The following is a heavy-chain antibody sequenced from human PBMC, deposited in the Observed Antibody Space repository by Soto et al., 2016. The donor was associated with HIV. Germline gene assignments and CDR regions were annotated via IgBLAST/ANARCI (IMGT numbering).Heavy chain of an antibody. CDR2: ISYDGSNK. CDR1: GFTFSSYA. Sequence: VQLVESGGGVVQPGRSLRLSCAASGFTFSSYAMHWVRQAPGKGLEWVAVISYDGSNKYYADPVKGRFTISRDNSKNTLYLQMNSLRAEDTAVYYCARDDYGDYTYDYWGQGNPWSPSPQ. CDR3: ARDDYGDYTYDY. J-gene: IGHJ4*02. V-gene: IGHV3-30*04. D-gene: IGHD4-17*01.